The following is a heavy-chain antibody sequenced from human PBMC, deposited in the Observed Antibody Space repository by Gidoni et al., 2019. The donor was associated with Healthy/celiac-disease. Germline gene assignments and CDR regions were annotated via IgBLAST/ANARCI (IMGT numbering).Heavy chain of an antibody. V-gene: IGHV4-59*01. CDR2: IYYSGST. CDR3: ARDRERGVRFDP. D-gene: IGHD2-21*01. Sequence: QVQLQESGPGLVKPSETLSLTCTVSGGSISSYYWSWIRQPPGKGLEWIGYIYYSGSTNYNPSLKSRVTISVDTSKNQFSLKLSSVTAADTAVYYCARDRERGVRFDPWGQGTLVTVSS. CDR1: GGSISSYY. J-gene: IGHJ5*02.